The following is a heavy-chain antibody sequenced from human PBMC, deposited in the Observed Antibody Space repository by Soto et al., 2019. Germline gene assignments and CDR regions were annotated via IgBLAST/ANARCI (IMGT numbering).Heavy chain of an antibody. CDR2: IFSSGST. CDR3: AREGSYSAYNFAHGIQLWSFDF. V-gene: IGHV4-4*07. Sequence: LXLTCTVSCGSINTFYWSWVRQPAVNGLEWIGRIFSSGSTSFNPSLESRVAMSVDTSKNHFSLNLSSVTAADMAVYYCAREGSYSAYNFAHGIQLWSFDFWGQGALVTVSS. D-gene: IGHD5-12*01. J-gene: IGHJ4*02. CDR1: CGSINTFY.